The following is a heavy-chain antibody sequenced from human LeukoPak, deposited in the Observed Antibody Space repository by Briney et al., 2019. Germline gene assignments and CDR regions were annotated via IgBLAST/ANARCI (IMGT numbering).Heavy chain of an antibody. CDR1: GGSFSSYY. D-gene: IGHD3-22*01. CDR2: INHSGST. Sequence: SETLCLTCAVYGGSFSSYYWSWIRQPPGKGLEWIGEINHSGSTNYNPSLKSRVTISVDTSKNQFSLKLSSVTAADTAVYYCASVYYYDSSGYYVDYWGQGTLVTVSS. V-gene: IGHV4-34*01. CDR3: ASVYYYDSSGYYVDY. J-gene: IGHJ4*02.